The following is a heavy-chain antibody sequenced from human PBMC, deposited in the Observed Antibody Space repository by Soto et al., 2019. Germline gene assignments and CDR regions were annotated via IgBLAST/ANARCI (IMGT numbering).Heavy chain of an antibody. J-gene: IGHJ3*02. CDR2: ISGSGGST. CDR1: GFTFSSYA. V-gene: IGHV3-23*01. Sequence: GGSLRLSCAASGFTFSSYAMSWVRQAPGKGLEWVSAISGSGGSTYYADSVKGRFTISRDNSKNTLYLQMKSLRAQDTAVYYCAAANYYDSSGYFVGGAFDTWGQGAMVTVSS. CDR3: AAANYYDSSGYFVGGAFDT. D-gene: IGHD3-22*01.